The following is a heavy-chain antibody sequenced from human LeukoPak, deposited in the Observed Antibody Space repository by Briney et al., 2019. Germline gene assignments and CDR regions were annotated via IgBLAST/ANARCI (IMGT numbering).Heavy chain of an antibody. J-gene: IGHJ5*02. CDR2: IFYTGST. D-gene: IGHD6-13*01. CDR3: ARGVRIAASGNWFDP. CDR1: SGSISSPLHY. V-gene: IGHV4-39*07. Sequence: PSETLSLTGSVSSGSISSPLHYWGWIRQPPGKGLGWIGSIFYTGSTFYNPSLKSRVSISVATSKNKVSLRLPSVIVADTDGYYCARGVRIAASGNWFDPWGQGTLVTVSS.